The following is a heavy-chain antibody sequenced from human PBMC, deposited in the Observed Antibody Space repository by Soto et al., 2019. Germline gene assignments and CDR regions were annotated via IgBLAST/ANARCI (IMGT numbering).Heavy chain of an antibody. V-gene: IGHV1-18*03. CDR1: GYTFTSYD. CDR3: ARAYCGGDCYRGYFDL. J-gene: IGHJ2*01. CDR2: ISAYNGNT. Sequence: ASVKISCNASGYTFTSYDISCVRHAPGQGLEWMGWISAYNGNTSYAQKLQGRVTMTTDTSTSTAYMELRSRRSDDISVYYCARAYCGGDCYRGYFDLWGRGALVTGPS. D-gene: IGHD2-21*02.